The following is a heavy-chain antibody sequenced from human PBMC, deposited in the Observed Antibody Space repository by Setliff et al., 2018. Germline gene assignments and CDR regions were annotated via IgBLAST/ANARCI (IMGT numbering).Heavy chain of an antibody. CDR1: GFTFSTYA. CDR3: ARDGGEY. J-gene: IGHJ4*02. D-gene: IGHD3-16*01. Sequence: GGSLRLSCAASGFTFSTYAVSWVRQAPGKGLEWVSSISGSGSSAYYADSVKGRFTISRDNAKNSLYLQMNSLRAEDTAVYYCARDGGEYWGQGTLVTVPS. V-gene: IGHV3-23*01. CDR2: ISGSGSSA.